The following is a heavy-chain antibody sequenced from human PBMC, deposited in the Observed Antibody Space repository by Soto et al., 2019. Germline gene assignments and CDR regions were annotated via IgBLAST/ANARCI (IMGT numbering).Heavy chain of an antibody. V-gene: IGHV3-7*04. CDR1: GFTFSTYW. D-gene: IGHD2-15*01. J-gene: IGHJ6*02. CDR2: IKQDGREK. Sequence: GGSLRLSCAASGFTFSTYWMTWVRQAPGKGLEWVANIKQDGREKYYVDSVKGRFTISRDNAKNSLYLQMNSLRAEDTAVYYCARTYCSGGSCYKRFGFYYYGMDVWGQGTTVTVSS. CDR3: ARTYCSGGSCYKRFGFYYYGMDV.